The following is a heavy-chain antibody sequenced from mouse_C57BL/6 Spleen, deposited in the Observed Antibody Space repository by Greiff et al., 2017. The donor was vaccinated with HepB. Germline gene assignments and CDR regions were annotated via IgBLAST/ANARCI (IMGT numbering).Heavy chain of an antibody. CDR2: ISDGGSYT. Sequence: EVQVVESGGGLVKPGGSLKLSCAASGFTFSSYAMSWVRQTPEKRLEWVATISDGGSYTYYPDNVKGRFTISRDNAKNNLYLQMSHLKSEDTAMYYCARDSNYERFAYWGQGTLVTVSA. D-gene: IGHD2-5*01. J-gene: IGHJ3*01. CDR1: GFTFSSYA. V-gene: IGHV5-4*01. CDR3: ARDSNYERFAY.